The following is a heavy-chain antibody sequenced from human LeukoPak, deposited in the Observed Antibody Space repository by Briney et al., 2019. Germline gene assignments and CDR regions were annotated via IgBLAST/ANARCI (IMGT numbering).Heavy chain of an antibody. Sequence: SETLSLTCAVYGGSFSGYYWSWIRQPPGKGLEWIGEINHSGSTNYNPSLKSRVTISVDTSKNQFSLKLSSVTAADTAVYYCARFRNPRIAATSARFYYFDYWGQGTLSPSPQ. D-gene: IGHD6-13*01. CDR3: ARFRNPRIAATSARFYYFDY. CDR1: GGSFSGYY. J-gene: IGHJ4*02. V-gene: IGHV4-34*01. CDR2: INHSGST.